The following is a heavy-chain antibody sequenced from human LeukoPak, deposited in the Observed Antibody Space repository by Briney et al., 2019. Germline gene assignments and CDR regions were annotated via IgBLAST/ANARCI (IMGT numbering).Heavy chain of an antibody. V-gene: IGHV3-15*01. J-gene: IGHJ6*03. CDR1: GFTFSSYG. CDR3: ASLTPTRRDYYMDV. CDR2: IKSKTDGGTT. D-gene: IGHD1-14*01. Sequence: GRSLKLTCAASGFTFSSYGMHWVRQAPGKGLEWVGRIKSKTDGGTTDYAAPVKGRFTVSRDDSKNTLYLQTNSLRAEDTAVYYCASLTPTRRDYYMDVWGEGTTVTVSS.